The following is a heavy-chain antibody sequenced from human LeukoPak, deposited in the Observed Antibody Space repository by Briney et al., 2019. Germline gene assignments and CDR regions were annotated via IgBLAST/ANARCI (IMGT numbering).Heavy chain of an antibody. Sequence: ASVKVSCKASAYTFTGYYMHWVRQAPGQGLEWMGWINPNSGGTNYAQKFQGRVTMTRDTSISTAYMELSRLRSDDTAVYYCASDYPYGSGSYYFDPWGQGTLVTVSS. D-gene: IGHD3-10*01. CDR3: ASDYPYGSGSYYFDP. V-gene: IGHV1-2*02. J-gene: IGHJ5*02. CDR1: AYTFTGYY. CDR2: INPNSGGT.